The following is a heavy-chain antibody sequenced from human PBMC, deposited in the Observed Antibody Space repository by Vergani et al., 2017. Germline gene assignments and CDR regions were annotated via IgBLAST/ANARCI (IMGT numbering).Heavy chain of an antibody. J-gene: IGHJ4*02. V-gene: IGHV3-21*01. CDR2: ISSSSSYI. CDR1: GFTFSSYG. CDR3: AREGGLDSSGYHY. D-gene: IGHD3-22*01. Sequence: VQLVESGGGVVQPGRSLRLSCAASGFTFSSYGMHWVRQAPGKGLEWVSSISSSSSYIYYADSVKGRFTISRDNAKNSLYLQMNSLRAEDTAVYYCAREGGLDSSGYHYWGQGTLVTVSS.